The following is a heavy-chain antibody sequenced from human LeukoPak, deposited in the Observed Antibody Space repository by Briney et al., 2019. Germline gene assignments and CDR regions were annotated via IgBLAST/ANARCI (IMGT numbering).Heavy chain of an antibody. D-gene: IGHD6-19*01. CDR3: ARESSGWYGH. J-gene: IGHJ4*02. CDR2: ITSSSSYI. V-gene: IGHV3-21*01. CDR1: GFTFSSYS. Sequence: GGSLRLSCAASGFTFSSYSMNWVRQAPGKGLEWVSPITSSSSYIYYADSVKGRFTISRDNAKNSLYLQMNSLRAEDTAVYYCARESSGWYGHWGQGTLVTVSS.